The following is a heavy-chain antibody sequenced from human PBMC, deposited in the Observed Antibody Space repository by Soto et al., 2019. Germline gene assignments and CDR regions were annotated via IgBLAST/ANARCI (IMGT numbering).Heavy chain of an antibody. V-gene: IGHV1-69*13. CDR2: IIPVFGTA. J-gene: IGHJ6*02. D-gene: IGHD3-9*01. CDR3: ARGDATKIVVTTYYAMDV. CDR1: GGTFSSYA. Sequence: ASVKVSCKASGGTFSSYAINWVRQAPGQGLEWMGGIIPVFGTANYAQKFQGRVTITADESTSIVYMDVTSLRSEDTAVYYRARGDATKIVVTTYYAMDVWGQGTTVTVSS.